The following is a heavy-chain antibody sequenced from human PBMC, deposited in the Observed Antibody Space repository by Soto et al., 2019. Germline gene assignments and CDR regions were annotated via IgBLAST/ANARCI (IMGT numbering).Heavy chain of an antibody. CDR3: AGVRGPYCGGECYSPTPNWFDP. CDR2: IYHSGST. J-gene: IGHJ5*02. Sequence: QLQLQESGSGLVKPSQTLSLTCAVSGGSISSGGYSWSWIRQPPGKGLEWIGYIYHSGSTYYNPSVKSGVTISVDRSKNQFSLKLSSVTAADSAVYYCAGVRGPYCGGECYSPTPNWFDPWGQGTLVTVSS. D-gene: IGHD2-21*01. CDR1: GGSISSGGYS. V-gene: IGHV4-30-2*01.